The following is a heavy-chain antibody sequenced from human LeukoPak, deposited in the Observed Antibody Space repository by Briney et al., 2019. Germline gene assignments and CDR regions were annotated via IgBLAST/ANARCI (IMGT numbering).Heavy chain of an antibody. CDR2: IYYSGST. Sequence: SETLSLTCTVSGGSISSSSYYWGWIRQPPGKGLEWIGSIYYSGSTYYNPCLKSRVTISVDTSKNQFPLTLSSVTAADKAVYYCATYSSSWYGGQEYFDYWGQGTLVTVSS. J-gene: IGHJ4*02. V-gene: IGHV4-39*01. CDR3: ATYSSSWYGGQEYFDY. D-gene: IGHD6-13*01. CDR1: GGSISSSSYY.